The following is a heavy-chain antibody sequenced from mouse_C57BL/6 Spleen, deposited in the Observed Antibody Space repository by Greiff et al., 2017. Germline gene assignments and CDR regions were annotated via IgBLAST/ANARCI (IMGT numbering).Heavy chain of an antibody. CDR1: GYTFTSYW. D-gene: IGHD3-2*02. Sequence: QVQLQQPGAELVMPGASVKLSCKASGYTFTSYWMHWVKQRPGQGLEWIGELDPSDSYTNYNQKFKGKSTLTVDKSSSTAYMQLSSLTSEDSAVYYCARERDSSGYVAMDYWGQGTSVTVSS. J-gene: IGHJ4*01. V-gene: IGHV1-69*01. CDR2: LDPSDSYT. CDR3: ARERDSSGYVAMDY.